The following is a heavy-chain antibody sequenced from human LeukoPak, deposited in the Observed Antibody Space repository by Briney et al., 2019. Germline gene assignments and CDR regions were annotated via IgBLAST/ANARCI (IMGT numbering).Heavy chain of an antibody. V-gene: IGHV1-8*02. D-gene: IGHD6-13*01. CDR3: ATDSGYSSSWYGRWFDP. CDR2: TNPKSANT. J-gene: IGHJ5*02. CDR1: GYTFSNYD. Sequence: GASVKVSCKASGYTFSNYDINWVRQAPGQGLEWMGWTNPKSANTGYAHKFQGRVTMTEDTSTDTAYMELSSLRSEDTAVYYCATDSGYSSSWYGRWFDPWGQGTLVTVSS.